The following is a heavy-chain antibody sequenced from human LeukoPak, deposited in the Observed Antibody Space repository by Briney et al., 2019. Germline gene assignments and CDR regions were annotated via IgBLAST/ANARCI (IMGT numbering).Heavy chain of an antibody. CDR1: GFTFSDYY. J-gene: IGHJ4*02. CDR2: ISSSSSTI. CDR3: ARAPQDYDILTGYYRPTHFDY. V-gene: IGHV3-11*04. Sequence: GGSLRLSCAASGFTFSDYYMSWVRQAPGKGLEWVSYISSSSSTIYYADSVKGRFTISRDNAKNSLYLQMNSLRDEDTAVYYCARAPQDYDILTGYYRPTHFDYWGQGTLVTVSS. D-gene: IGHD3-9*01.